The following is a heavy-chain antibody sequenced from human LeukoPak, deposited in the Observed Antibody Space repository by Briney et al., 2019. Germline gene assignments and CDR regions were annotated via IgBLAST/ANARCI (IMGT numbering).Heavy chain of an antibody. V-gene: IGHV1-46*01. J-gene: IGHJ1*01. D-gene: IGHD3-22*01. CDR2: INPSDGGT. CDR1: GYNFTIYY. CDR3: ARGADDSSGFDPAEYFLH. Sequence: ASVKVSCKASGYNFTIYYMHWVRQAPGQGLEWMGIINPSDGGTYYAENFQGRVTMTKDTSTSTVYMELSSLRSEGTAFYYCARGADDSSGFDPAEYFLHWGQGTLVTVSS.